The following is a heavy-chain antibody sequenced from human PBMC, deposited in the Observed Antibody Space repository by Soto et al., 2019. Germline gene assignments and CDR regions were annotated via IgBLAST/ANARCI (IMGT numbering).Heavy chain of an antibody. D-gene: IGHD6-6*01. CDR1: GFTFSSYW. CDR2: IKQDGSQK. Sequence: EVQLVESGGGLVQPGGSLRLSCAASGFTFSSYWMSWVRQAPGKGLEWVANIKQDGSQKYYVDSVKGRFTISRDNSKNSLYLQTNSLRAEDTALYYCAREKAQTLAALDYWGQGTLVTVSS. CDR3: AREKAQTLAALDY. V-gene: IGHV3-7*01. J-gene: IGHJ4*02.